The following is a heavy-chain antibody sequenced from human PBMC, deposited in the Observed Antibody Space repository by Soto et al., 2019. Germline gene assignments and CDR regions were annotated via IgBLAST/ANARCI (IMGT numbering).Heavy chain of an antibody. J-gene: IGHJ4*02. V-gene: IGHV1-2*02. CDR1: GYTFSGFY. CDR3: ASAAVTGTAGLDF. Sequence: ASVKVSCKASGYTFSGFYMHWVRQAPGQGLEWMGWINPNSGGTKSAEKFQGRVTMTRDTSISTAYMELSGLTSDDTAVYYCASAAVTGTAGLDFWGQGTQVTVSS. D-gene: IGHD6-19*01. CDR2: INPNSGGT.